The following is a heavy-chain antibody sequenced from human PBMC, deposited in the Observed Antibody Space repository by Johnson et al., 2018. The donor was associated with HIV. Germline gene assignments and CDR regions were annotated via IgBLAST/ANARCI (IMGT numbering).Heavy chain of an antibody. D-gene: IGHD6-19*01. V-gene: IGHV3-15*01. Sequence: VQLVESGGGLVKPGGSLRLSCTASGFTFSDASMSWVRQAPGKGLEWVGRIKSKTDGGTTDYAAPVKGGFTISRDDSKNTLYLQMKSLKTEDSAVYYWTGRISRKLALTRLVQDIWGEGTMVTVSS. CDR3: TGRISRKLALTRLVQDI. CDR1: GFTFSDAS. CDR2: IKSKTDGGTT. J-gene: IGHJ3*02.